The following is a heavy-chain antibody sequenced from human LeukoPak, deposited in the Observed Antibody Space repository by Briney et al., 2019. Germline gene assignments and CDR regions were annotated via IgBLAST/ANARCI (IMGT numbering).Heavy chain of an antibody. CDR3: ARLSPGYYGSGMDY. V-gene: IGHV4-61*09. CDR1: GGSVNSASHY. CDR2: IYTSGST. J-gene: IGHJ4*02. D-gene: IGHD3-10*01. Sequence: PSETLSLTCTVSGGSVNSASHYWNWIRQPAGKGLEWIGHIYTSGSTDYNPTLKSRVTISVDTSKNQFSLTLNSVTAADTAFYYCARLSPGYYGSGMDYWGQGTLVTVSS.